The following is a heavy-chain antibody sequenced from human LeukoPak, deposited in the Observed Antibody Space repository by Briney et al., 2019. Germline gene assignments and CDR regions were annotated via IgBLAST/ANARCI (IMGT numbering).Heavy chain of an antibody. CDR1: GYSLTSYW. CDR3: ARRGGSYSGQNFDY. V-gene: IGHV5-51*01. CDR2: IYLGDSDT. D-gene: IGHD1-26*01. Sequence: GESLKISCMGSGYSLTSYWIGWVRQMPGEGMEWMGIIYLGDSDTRYSPSFQGHVTISANKSISTAYLQWSSLKASDPGMYYCARRGGSYSGQNFDYWGQGTLVTVSS. J-gene: IGHJ4*02.